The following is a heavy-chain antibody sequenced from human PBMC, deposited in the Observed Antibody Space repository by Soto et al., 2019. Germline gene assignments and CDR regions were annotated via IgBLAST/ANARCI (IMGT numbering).Heavy chain of an antibody. V-gene: IGHV3-23*01. J-gene: IGHJ6*02. CDR3: AKEPVDTAMVTYYYGMDV. CDR1: GFTFSSYA. CDR2: ISGSGGST. Sequence: EVQLLESGGGLVQPGGSLRLSCVASGFTFSSYAMSWVRQAPGKGLEWVSAISGSGGSTYYADSVKGRFTISRDNSKNTLYLQMNSLRAEDTAVYYCAKEPVDTAMVTYYYGMDVWGQGTTVTVSS. D-gene: IGHD5-18*01.